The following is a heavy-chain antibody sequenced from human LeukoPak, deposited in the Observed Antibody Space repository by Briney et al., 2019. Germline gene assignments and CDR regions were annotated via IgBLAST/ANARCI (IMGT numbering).Heavy chain of an antibody. Sequence: PSETLSLTCTVSGGSISSYYWSWIRQPPGKGLEWIGYIYYSGSTNYNPSLKSRVTISVDTSKNQFSLKLSSVPAADTAVYYCARQRKYGKDYFDYWGQGTLVTVSS. J-gene: IGHJ4*02. CDR1: GGSISSYY. CDR2: IYYSGST. V-gene: IGHV4-59*08. CDR3: ARQRKYGKDYFDY. D-gene: IGHD1-1*01.